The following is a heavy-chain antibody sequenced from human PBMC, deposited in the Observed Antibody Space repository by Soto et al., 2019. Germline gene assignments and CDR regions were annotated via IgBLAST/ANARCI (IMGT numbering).Heavy chain of an antibody. CDR1: GFTFSNAW. Sequence: GGSLRLSCAASGFTFSNAWMSWVRQAPGKGLEWVGRIKSKTDGGTTDYAAPVKGRFTISRDDSKNTLYLQMNSLKTEDTAVYYCTTSGSDILTGYEYFQHWGQGTLVTVSS. CDR2: IKSKTDGGTT. J-gene: IGHJ1*01. V-gene: IGHV3-15*01. D-gene: IGHD3-9*01. CDR3: TTSGSDILTGYEYFQH.